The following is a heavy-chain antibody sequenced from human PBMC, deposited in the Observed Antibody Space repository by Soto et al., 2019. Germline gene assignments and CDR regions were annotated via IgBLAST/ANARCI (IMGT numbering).Heavy chain of an antibody. J-gene: IGHJ4*02. CDR3: ERDQVQRSSGWYPGGY. V-gene: IGHV3-30-3*01. D-gene: IGHD6-19*01. CDR1: GFTFSSYA. CDR2: ISYDGSNK. Sequence: QVQLVESGGGVVQPGRSLRLSCAASGFTFSSYAMHWVRQAPGKGLEWVAVISYDGSNKYYADSVKGRFTISRDNSKNTLYLQMNSLRAEDTAVYYCERDQVQRSSGWYPGGYWGQGTLVTVSS.